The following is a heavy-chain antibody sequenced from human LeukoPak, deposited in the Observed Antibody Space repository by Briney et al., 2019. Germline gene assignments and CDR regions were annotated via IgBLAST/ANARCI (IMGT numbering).Heavy chain of an antibody. Sequence: PGGSLRLSCAASGFTFSSYSMNWVRQAPGKGLEWVSSISSSSSYIYYADSVKGRFTISRDNAKNSLYLQMNSLRAEDTAVYYCARELWFGEERSWFDPWGQGTLVTVSS. CDR2: ISSSSSYI. J-gene: IGHJ5*02. CDR3: ARELWFGEERSWFDP. CDR1: GFTFSSYS. D-gene: IGHD3-10*01. V-gene: IGHV3-21*01.